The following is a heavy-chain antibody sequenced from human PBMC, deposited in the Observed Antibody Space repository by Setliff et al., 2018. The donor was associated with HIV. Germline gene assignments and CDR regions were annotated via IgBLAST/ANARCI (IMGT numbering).Heavy chain of an antibody. CDR1: GGSVSSSNW. J-gene: IGHJ6*02. Sequence: PSETLSLTCAVSGGSVSSSNWWSWVRQPPGKGLEWIGEIYHGVSTNYNPSLKSQVTISVDKSKNQFSLKLSSVTAADTAVYYCARETREAVAGSNYYYYYGLDVWGQGTTVTVSS. D-gene: IGHD6-19*01. V-gene: IGHV4-4*02. CDR3: ARETREAVAGSNYYYYYGLDV. CDR2: IYHGVST.